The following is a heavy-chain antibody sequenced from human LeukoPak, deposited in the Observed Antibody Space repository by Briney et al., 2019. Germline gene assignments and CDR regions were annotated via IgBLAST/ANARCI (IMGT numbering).Heavy chain of an antibody. CDR3: AKVVDYGDYPFDY. J-gene: IGHJ4*02. CDR2: ISGSGGST. V-gene: IGHV3-23*01. D-gene: IGHD4-17*01. Sequence: GGSLRLSCAASGFTFSSYAMSWVHQAPGKGLKCVSAISGSGGSTYYADSVKGRFAISRDNSKNTLYLQMNSLRAEDTAVYYCAKVVDYGDYPFDYWGQGSLVTVSS. CDR1: GFTFSSYA.